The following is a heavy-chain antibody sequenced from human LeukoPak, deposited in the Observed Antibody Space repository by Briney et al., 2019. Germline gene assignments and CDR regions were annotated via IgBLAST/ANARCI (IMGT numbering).Heavy chain of an antibody. D-gene: IGHD6-19*01. Sequence: PGGSLRLSCAASGFTFSSYEMNWVRQAPGKGLEWVSYISSSGSTIYYADSVKGRFTISRDNAKNSLYLQMSSLRAEDTAVYYCARGGYSSGWSLGYWGQGTLVTVSS. CDR2: ISSSGSTI. V-gene: IGHV3-48*03. CDR1: GFTFSSYE. CDR3: ARGGYSSGWSLGY. J-gene: IGHJ4*02.